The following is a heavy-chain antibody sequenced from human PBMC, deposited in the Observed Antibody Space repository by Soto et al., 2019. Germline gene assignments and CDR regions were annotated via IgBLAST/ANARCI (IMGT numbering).Heavy chain of an antibody. CDR3: ARDLTMVRGVITEDRNGMDV. CDR2: IIPIFGTA. D-gene: IGHD3-10*01. V-gene: IGHV1-69*12. CDR1: GGTFSSYA. Sequence: QVQLVQSGAEVKKPGSSVKVSCKASGGTFSSYAISWVRQAPGQGLEWMGGIIPIFGTANYAQKFQGRVTITADESTSTAYMELSSLRSEDTAVYYCARDLTMVRGVITEDRNGMDVWGQGTTVTVSS. J-gene: IGHJ6*02.